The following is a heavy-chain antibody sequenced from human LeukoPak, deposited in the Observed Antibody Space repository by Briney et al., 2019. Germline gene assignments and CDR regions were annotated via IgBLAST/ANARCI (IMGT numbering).Heavy chain of an antibody. D-gene: IGHD5-12*01. CDR2: ISYDGSNK. CDR1: GFTFSSYA. V-gene: IGHV3-30-3*01. CDR3: ASALQGYDFDAFDI. J-gene: IGHJ3*02. Sequence: PGGSLRLSCAASGFTFSSYAMHWVRQAPGKGLEWVAVISYDGSNKYYADSVKGRFTISRDNSKNTLYLQMNSLRAEDTAVYYCASALQGYDFDAFDIWGQGTMVTVSS.